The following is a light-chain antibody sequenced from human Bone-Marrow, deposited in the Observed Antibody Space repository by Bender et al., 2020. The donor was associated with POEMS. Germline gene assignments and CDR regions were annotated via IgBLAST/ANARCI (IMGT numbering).Light chain of an antibody. J-gene: IGLJ2*01. Sequence: QSVLTQPPSASGTPGQRVTISCSGGSSNIGAHAVNWYQHLPGTAPKLLIYSSHRRPSEVPNRFSGSKSGNTASLTISGLQAEDEADYYCCSYAGSSSSVIFGGGTRLTVL. CDR1: SSNIGAHA. V-gene: IGLV1-44*01. CDR3: CSYAGSSSSVI. CDR2: SSH.